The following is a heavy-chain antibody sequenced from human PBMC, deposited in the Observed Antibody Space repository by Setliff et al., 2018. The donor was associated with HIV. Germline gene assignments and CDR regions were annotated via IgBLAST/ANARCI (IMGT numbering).Heavy chain of an antibody. CDR3: TSDPTASGWTLAY. J-gene: IGHJ4*02. CDR1: GFTFSTHA. V-gene: IGHV3-33*01. Sequence: GGSLRLSCGASGFTFSTHAMHWVRQAPGKALEWVAYLWYDGSNKYYADSVKGRFAISRDNSKNTLYLQMDSLRAEDTALYYCTSDPTASGWTLAYWGQGALVTVSS. CDR2: LWYDGSNK. D-gene: IGHD6-19*01.